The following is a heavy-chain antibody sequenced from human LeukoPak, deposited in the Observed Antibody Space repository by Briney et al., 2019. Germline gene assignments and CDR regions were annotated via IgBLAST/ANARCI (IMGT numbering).Heavy chain of an antibody. CDR1: GFTFSTYT. D-gene: IGHD5-12*01. Sequence: GGSVRLSCAASGFTFSTYTMNWVRQAPGKGLEWVSSISSSSSYIYYADSVKGRFTISRDNAKNSLYLQMDSLRPEDTAVYYCARWNLRSLGQPNWFDPWGRGTLVTVSS. CDR2: ISSSSSYI. V-gene: IGHV3-21*04. CDR3: ARWNLRSLGQPNWFDP. J-gene: IGHJ5*02.